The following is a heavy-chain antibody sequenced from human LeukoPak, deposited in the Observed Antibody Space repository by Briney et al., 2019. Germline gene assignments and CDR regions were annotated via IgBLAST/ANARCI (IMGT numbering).Heavy chain of an antibody. D-gene: IGHD3-22*01. CDR2: IYYSGST. J-gene: IGHJ4*02. CDR1: GGSISSYY. CDR3: ARQMRGYYYDSSGHFDY. Sequence: SETLSLTCTVSGGSISSYYWSWIRQPPGKGLEWIGYIYYSGSTYYNPSLKSRVTISVDTSKNQFSLKLSSVTAADTAVYYCARQMRGYYYDSSGHFDYWGQGTLVTVSS. V-gene: IGHV4-59*08.